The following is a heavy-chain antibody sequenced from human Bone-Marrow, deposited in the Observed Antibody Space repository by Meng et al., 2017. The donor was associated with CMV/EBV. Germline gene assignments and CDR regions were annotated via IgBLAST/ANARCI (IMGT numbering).Heavy chain of an antibody. D-gene: IGHD2-2*01. CDR1: GFTFSSYS. V-gene: IGHV3-21*01. Sequence: GGSLRLSCAASGFTFSSYSMNWVRQAPGKGLEWVSSISSSSSYIYYADSVKGRFTISRDNAKNSLYLQMNSLRAEDTAVYYCASYHYYYYGMDVWGQGTTVTVSS. CDR3: ASYHYYYYGMDV. J-gene: IGHJ6*02. CDR2: ISSSSSYI.